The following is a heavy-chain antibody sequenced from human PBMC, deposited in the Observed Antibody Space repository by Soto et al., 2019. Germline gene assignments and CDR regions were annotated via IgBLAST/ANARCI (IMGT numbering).Heavy chain of an antibody. CDR2: TYYRSKWYN. Sequence: PSQTLSLTCAISGDGVSSNSAAWNWIRQSPSRGLEWLGRTYYRSKWYNDYAVSVKSRITINPDTSKNQFSLQLNSVTAEDTAVYYCARVADIVVVPAAVDYRGQGTLVTVSS. CDR3: ARVADIVVVPAAVDY. D-gene: IGHD2-2*01. V-gene: IGHV6-1*01. CDR1: GDGVSSNSAA. J-gene: IGHJ4*02.